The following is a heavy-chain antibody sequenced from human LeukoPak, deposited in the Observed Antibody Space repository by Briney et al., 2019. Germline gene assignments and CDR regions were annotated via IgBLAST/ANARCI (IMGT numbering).Heavy chain of an antibody. V-gene: IGHV3-53*01. D-gene: IGHD2-21*01. CDR2: IYSGGST. CDR3: TRGGGGSFPHY. J-gene: IGHJ4*02. CDR1: GFTVSSNF. Sequence: GGSLRLSCAASGFTVSSNFLSWVRQPPGKGLKWVSDIYSGGSTYYADSVKGRFTISRDNSKNTLYLQMNSLRAEDTAVYYCTRGGGGSFPHYWGQGTLVTVSS.